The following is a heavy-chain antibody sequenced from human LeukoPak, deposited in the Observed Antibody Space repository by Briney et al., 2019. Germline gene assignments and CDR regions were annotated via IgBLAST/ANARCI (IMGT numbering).Heavy chain of an antibody. V-gene: IGHV1-2*02. CDR2: INPNSGGT. Sequence: PEASVKVSCPASGYTFTGYYMHWVRQPPGQGLEWMGWINPNSGGTNYAQKFQGRVTMTRATSISTAYMELSRLRSDDTAVYYCARALAVAGPAYFDYWGQGTLVTVSS. CDR1: GYTFTGYY. J-gene: IGHJ4*02. CDR3: ARALAVAGPAYFDY. D-gene: IGHD6-19*01.